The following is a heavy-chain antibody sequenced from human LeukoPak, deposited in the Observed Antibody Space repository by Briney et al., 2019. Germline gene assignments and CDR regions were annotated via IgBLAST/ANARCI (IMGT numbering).Heavy chain of an antibody. V-gene: IGHV4-31*03. CDR2: MSYSGGT. CDR3: ARGSLDFDC. CDR1: GGSISSGGYY. Sequence: SETLSPTCTVSGGSISSGGYYWSWIRQHPGKGLEWIGYMSYSGGTYYNPSLKSRVTMSVDTSKTQFSLNLSSVTAADTAVYYCARGSLDFDCWGQGTLVTVSS. J-gene: IGHJ4*02.